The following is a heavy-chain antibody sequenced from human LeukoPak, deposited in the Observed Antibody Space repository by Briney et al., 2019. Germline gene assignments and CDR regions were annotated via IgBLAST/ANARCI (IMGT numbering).Heavy chain of an antibody. CDR1: GGTFSSYA. CDR3: ATRTRFLEWFY. V-gene: IGHV1-69*13. CDR2: IIPIFGTA. D-gene: IGHD3-3*01. Sequence: ASVKVSCKASGGTFSSYAISWVRQAPGQGLEWMGGIIPIFGTANYAQKFQGRVTITADESTSTAYMELSSLRSEDKAVYYCATRTRFLEWFYWGQGTLVTVSS. J-gene: IGHJ4*02.